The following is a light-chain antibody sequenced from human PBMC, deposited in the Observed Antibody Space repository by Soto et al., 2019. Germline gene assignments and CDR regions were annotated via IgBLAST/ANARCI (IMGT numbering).Light chain of an antibody. CDR2: DVS. V-gene: IGLV2-14*01. CDR3: SSYTTGSTL. J-gene: IGLJ1*01. Sequence: QSALTQPASVSGSPGQSITISCTGTSSDVGGYNYVSWYQQHPGKAPQLMIYDVSNRPSGVSNRFSGSKSGNTASLTISGLQAEDEADYYCSSYTTGSTLFGTGTKETVL. CDR1: SSDVGGYNY.